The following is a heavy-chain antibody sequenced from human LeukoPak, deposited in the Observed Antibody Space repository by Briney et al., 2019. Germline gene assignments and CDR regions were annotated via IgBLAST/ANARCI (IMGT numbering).Heavy chain of an antibody. CDR3: AKDSDYGDYWD. Sequence: PGRSLRLSCAASGFTFDDYAMHWVRQAPGKGLEWVSGISWNSGSIGYADSVKGRFTISRDNAKNSLYLQMNSLRAEGTALYYCAKDSDYGDYWDWGQGTLVTVSS. D-gene: IGHD4-17*01. CDR1: GFTFDDYA. V-gene: IGHV3-9*01. J-gene: IGHJ4*02. CDR2: ISWNSGSI.